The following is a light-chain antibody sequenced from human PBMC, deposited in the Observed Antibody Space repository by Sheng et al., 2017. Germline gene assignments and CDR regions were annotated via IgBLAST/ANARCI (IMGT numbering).Light chain of an antibody. J-gene: IGKJ4*01. CDR2: AAS. CDR1: QGISSY. CDR3: QQLNSYPPT. V-gene: IGKV1-9*01. Sequence: DIQLTQSPSFLSASVGDRVTITCRASQGISSYLAWYQQKPGKAPKLLIYAASTLQSGVPSRFSGSGSGTEFTLTISSLQPEDFATYYCQQLNSYPPTFGGGTEGGGSN.